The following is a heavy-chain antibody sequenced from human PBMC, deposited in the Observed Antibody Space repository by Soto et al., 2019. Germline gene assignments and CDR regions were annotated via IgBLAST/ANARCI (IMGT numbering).Heavy chain of an antibody. V-gene: IGHV4-31*01. J-gene: IGHJ5*02. D-gene: IGHD6-6*01. CDR1: GGSIISASYS. Sequence: QVQLQESGPRLVKPSQTLSLSCAVSGGSIISASYSWNWIRQSPGRGLEWIGHIYSSGSTYYNPSLKSLFSISVYTSNNHFSLKLTSVTAADTAVYFCAREDAARIERWFDAWGQGILVTVSS. CDR2: IYSSGST. CDR3: AREDAARIERWFDA.